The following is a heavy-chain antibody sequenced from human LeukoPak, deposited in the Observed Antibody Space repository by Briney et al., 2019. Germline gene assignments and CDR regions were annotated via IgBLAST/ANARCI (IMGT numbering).Heavy chain of an antibody. V-gene: IGHV4-61*02. CDR2: IYTSGST. D-gene: IGHD3-3*01. CDR3: ARDFPLFDAEGGDY. CDR1: GGSISSGSYY. Sequence: SETLSLTCTVSGGSISSGSYYWSWIRQPAGKGLEWIGRIYTSGSTNYNPSLKSRVTISVDTSKNQFSLKLSSVTAADTAVYYCARDFPLFDAEGGDYWGQGTLVTVSS. J-gene: IGHJ4*02.